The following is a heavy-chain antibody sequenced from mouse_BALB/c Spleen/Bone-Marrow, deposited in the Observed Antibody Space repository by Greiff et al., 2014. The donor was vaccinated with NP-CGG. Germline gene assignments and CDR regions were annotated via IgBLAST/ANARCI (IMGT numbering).Heavy chain of an antibody. J-gene: IGHJ4*01. CDR1: GFSLTSYG. CDR3: SRITTATGAMDY. CDR2: IWADGST. V-gene: IGHV2-9*02. D-gene: IGHD1-2*01. Sequence: VKLMESGPGLVAPSQSLSITCTVSGFSLTSYGVHWVRQPPGKGLEWLGVIWADGSTNYNSALMSRLSISKDNSKSQVFLKMNSLQTDDTAMYYCSRITTATGAMDYWGQGTSVTVSS.